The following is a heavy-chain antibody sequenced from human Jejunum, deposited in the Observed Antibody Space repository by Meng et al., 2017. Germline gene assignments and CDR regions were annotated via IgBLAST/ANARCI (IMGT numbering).Heavy chain of an antibody. D-gene: IGHD4-23*01. CDR2: ISGTGART. CDR1: GFTFDSYA. Sequence: GESLKISCVASGFTFDSYAMTWVRRAPGKGLDWVSGISGTGARTYHADSVKGRFTISRDNSKNTLYLQMNSLRVEDTAVYYCAKDRLGGKSQDAFDIWGQGTMVTVSS. V-gene: IGHV3-23*01. J-gene: IGHJ3*02. CDR3: AKDRLGGKSQDAFDI.